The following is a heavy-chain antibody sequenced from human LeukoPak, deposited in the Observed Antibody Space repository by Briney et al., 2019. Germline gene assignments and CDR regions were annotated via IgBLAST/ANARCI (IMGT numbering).Heavy chain of an antibody. CDR1: GFTFSSYW. CDR2: ISGSGGST. Sequence: PGGSLRLSCAASGFTFSSYWMSWVRQAPGEGLEWVSAISGSGGSTYYADSVKGRFAISRDNSKNTLYLQMNSLRAEDTAVYYCATPEGYSSSWYLLSHWGQGTLVTVSS. D-gene: IGHD6-13*01. J-gene: IGHJ4*02. V-gene: IGHV3-23*01. CDR3: ATPEGYSSSWYLLSH.